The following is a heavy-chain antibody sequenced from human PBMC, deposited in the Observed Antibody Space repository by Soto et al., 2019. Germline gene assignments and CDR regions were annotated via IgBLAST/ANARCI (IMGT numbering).Heavy chain of an antibody. V-gene: IGHV1-18*04. J-gene: IGHJ4*02. CDR3: AINIQRLGCVSTSCYFDY. Sequence: QVQLVQSGAEVKKPGASVKVSCKASGYKFSDYGINWVRQVPGQGLEWMGWIAAYSGHTNDVQRIQGRVTMTANTSTSIAYMELRTLRSDDTAVYYCAINIQRLGCVSTSCYFDYWGQGTLVSVSS. CDR1: GYKFSDYG. CDR2: IAAYSGHT. D-gene: IGHD2-2*01.